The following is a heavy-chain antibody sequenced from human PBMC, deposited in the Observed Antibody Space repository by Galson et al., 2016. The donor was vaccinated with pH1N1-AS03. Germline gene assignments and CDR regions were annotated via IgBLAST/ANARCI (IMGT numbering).Heavy chain of an antibody. D-gene: IGHD2-8*01. CDR2: INADGSIT. CDR1: EFTFSSKW. CDR3: ARGNGRNFDC. V-gene: IGHV3-74*01. Sequence: SLRLSCAASEFTFSSKWMHWVRQAPGKGPVWVSRINADGSITSYADSVKGRFTISRDNAKNTLYLQMNSLRAEDTAVYYWARGNGRNFDCWGQGTLVTVSS. J-gene: IGHJ4*02.